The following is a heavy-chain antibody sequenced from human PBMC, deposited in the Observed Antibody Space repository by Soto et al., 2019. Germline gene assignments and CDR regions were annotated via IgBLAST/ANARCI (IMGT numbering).Heavy chain of an antibody. J-gene: IGHJ4*02. CDR2: IGNDGAAR. CDR1: GFNFGDYG. CDR3: AKETIAVAGPNYFDF. D-gene: IGHD6-19*01. V-gene: IGHV3-30*18. Sequence: QVQLVESGGDVVQPGRSLRLSCVGSGFNFGDYGMHWVRHTPGKGLEWVAVIGNDGAARFYGDSVKGRFTISSYNSMNTFFLQMSSLRPEDTAIYYCAKETIAVAGPNYFDFWGQGTQVTVSS.